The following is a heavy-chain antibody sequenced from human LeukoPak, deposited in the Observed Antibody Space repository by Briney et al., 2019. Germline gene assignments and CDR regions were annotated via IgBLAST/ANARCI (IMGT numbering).Heavy chain of an antibody. CDR1: AASSSSSSHH. Sequence: SETLSLTCTISAASSSSSSHHWGWIRQSPGKGLEWIGSIYYGQTIYYNPSLNSRVTISVVTSKDQFTLQLNSVTAADTAVYYCARDKIVGPTTLDYWGQGTLVTVSS. CDR2: IYYGQTI. CDR3: ARDKIVGPTTLDY. D-gene: IGHD1-26*01. V-gene: IGHV4-39*02. J-gene: IGHJ4*02.